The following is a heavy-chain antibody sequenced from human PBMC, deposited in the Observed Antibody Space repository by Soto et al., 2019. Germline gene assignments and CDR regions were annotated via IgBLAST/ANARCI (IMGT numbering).Heavy chain of an antibody. Sequence: QVQLVESGGGVVQPGRSLRLSCAASGFTFSSYGMHWVRQAPGKGLEWVAVISYDGSNKYYADSVKGRFTISRDNSKNTLYLQMNSLRAEDTAVYYCAKDLDSSSPLSDYWGQGTLVTVSA. J-gene: IGHJ4*02. CDR3: AKDLDSSSPLSDY. CDR2: ISYDGSNK. V-gene: IGHV3-30*18. D-gene: IGHD6-6*01. CDR1: GFTFSSYG.